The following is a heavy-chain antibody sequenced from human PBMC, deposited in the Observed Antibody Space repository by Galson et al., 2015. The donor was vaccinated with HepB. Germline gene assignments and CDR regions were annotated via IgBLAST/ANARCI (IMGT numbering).Heavy chain of an antibody. CDR2: IYYSGST. Sequence: LRLSCAASGFTFSSYTMNWIRQPPGKGLEWIGSIYYSGSTYYNPSLKTLKRRVSISVDTSKNQFSLKLSSVTAADTAVYYCARLEGSGSYYVGAGYFDYWGQGTQVTVSS. CDR1: GFTFSSYT. CDR3: ARLEGSGSYYVGAGYFDY. J-gene: IGHJ4*02. D-gene: IGHD3-10*01. V-gene: IGHV4-39*01.